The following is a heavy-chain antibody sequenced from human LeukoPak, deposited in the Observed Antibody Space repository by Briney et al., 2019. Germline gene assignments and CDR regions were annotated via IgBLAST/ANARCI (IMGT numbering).Heavy chain of an antibody. J-gene: IGHJ3*02. CDR3: ARGSYYGSAFDI. V-gene: IGHV1-8*01. CDR1: GYTFTSYD. D-gene: IGHD3-10*01. Sequence: ASVKVSCKASGYTFTSYDINWVRQATGQGLGGMGWMNPNSGNTGYAQKFQGRVTMTRNTSISTAYMELSSLRSEDTAVYYCARGSYYGSAFDIWGQGTMVTVSS. CDR2: MNPNSGNT.